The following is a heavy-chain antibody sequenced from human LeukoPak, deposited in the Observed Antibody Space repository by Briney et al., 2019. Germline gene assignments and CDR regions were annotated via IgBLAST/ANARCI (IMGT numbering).Heavy chain of an antibody. CDR2: IYYSGST. D-gene: IGHD3-22*01. Sequence: PSETLSLTCTVSGGSISSYYWSWLRQPPGKGLEWIGYIYYSGSTNYNPSLKSRVTISVDTSKNQFSLKLSSVTAANTAVYYCAGSYYDEVDYWGQGTLVTVSS. CDR1: GGSISSYY. CDR3: AGSYYDEVDY. V-gene: IGHV4-59*01. J-gene: IGHJ4*02.